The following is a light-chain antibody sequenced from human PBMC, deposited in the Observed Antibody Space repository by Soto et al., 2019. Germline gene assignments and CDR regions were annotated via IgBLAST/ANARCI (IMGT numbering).Light chain of an antibody. CDR1: SSDVGGYNY. CDR3: ISYTSSSTWV. Sequence: QSVLTQPASVSGSPGQSITISCTGTSSDVGGYNYVSWYQQYPGKAPKLMIYEVSHRPSGVSNRFSGSKSGNTASLTISGLQAEDEADYYCISYTSSSTWVFGGGTKLTVL. CDR2: EVS. J-gene: IGLJ3*02. V-gene: IGLV2-14*01.